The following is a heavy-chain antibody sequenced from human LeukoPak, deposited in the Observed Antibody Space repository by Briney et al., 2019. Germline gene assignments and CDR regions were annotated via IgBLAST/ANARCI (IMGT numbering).Heavy chain of an antibody. CDR2: IYYSGST. J-gene: IGHJ4*02. CDR3: ARGVPEDTAMAAFDY. Sequence: SETLSLTCTVSGGSISSYYWGWIRQPPGKGLEWIGSIYYSGSTHYNPSLKSRVTISVDTSKNQFSLKLSSVTAADTAVYYCARGVPEDTAMAAFDYWGQGTLVTVSS. V-gene: IGHV4-39*07. D-gene: IGHD5-18*01. CDR1: GGSISSYY.